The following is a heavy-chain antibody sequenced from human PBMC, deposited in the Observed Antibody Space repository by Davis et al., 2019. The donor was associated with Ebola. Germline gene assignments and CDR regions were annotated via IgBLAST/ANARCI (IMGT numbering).Heavy chain of an antibody. CDR2: ISGSGGST. V-gene: IGHV3-23*01. D-gene: IGHD3-3*01. Sequence: GESLKISCAASGFTFSSYAMSWVRQAPGKGLEWVSAISGSGGSTYYADSVKGRFTISRDNSKNTLYLQMNSLRAEDTAIYYCAKGKNYDFWSDYPHDAFDIWGQGTMVTVSS. CDR1: GFTFSSYA. J-gene: IGHJ3*02. CDR3: AKGKNYDFWSDYPHDAFDI.